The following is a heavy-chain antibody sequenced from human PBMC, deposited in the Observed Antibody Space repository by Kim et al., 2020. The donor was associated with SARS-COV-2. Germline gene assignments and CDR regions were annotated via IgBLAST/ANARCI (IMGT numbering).Heavy chain of an antibody. V-gene: IGHV1-69*13. J-gene: IGHJ4*02. D-gene: IGHD3-22*01. CDR1: GGTFSSYA. Sequence: SVKVSCKASGGTFSSYAISWVRQAPGQGLEWMGGIIPIFGTANYAQKFQGRVTITADESTSTAYMELSSLRSEDTAVYYCARYYYDSSALGWWGQGTLVTVSS. CDR2: IIPIFGTA. CDR3: ARYYYDSSALGW.